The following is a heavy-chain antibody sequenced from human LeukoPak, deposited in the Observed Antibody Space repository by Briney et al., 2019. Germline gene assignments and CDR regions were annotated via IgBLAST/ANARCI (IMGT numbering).Heavy chain of an antibody. CDR2: FSGSGGTT. CDR3: ANGNRCTSPNCLGYYYFYMDV. CDR1: GCTFSSYA. D-gene: IGHD2-8*01. V-gene: IGHV3-23*01. Sequence: PGGSLRLSCAASGCTFSSYAMNWVRQAAGRGLEWVSGFSGSGGTTYYADSVKGRFTISRDNSKNTLYLQMNSLRAEDTAVYYCANGNRCTSPNCLGYYYFYMDVWGKGTTVSVSS. J-gene: IGHJ6*03.